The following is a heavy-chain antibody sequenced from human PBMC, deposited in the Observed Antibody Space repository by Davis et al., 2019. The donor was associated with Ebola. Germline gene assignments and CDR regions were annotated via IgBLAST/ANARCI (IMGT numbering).Heavy chain of an antibody. CDR3: ANSIAVAAQANFDY. V-gene: IGHV1-2*06. D-gene: IGHD6-19*01. CDR1: SYTFGAYY. Sequence: ASVKVSCKASSYTFGAYYMHWVRQAPGQGLEWMGRINPNNGGTNYAQKFQGRVTMTRDTSISTAYMELSRLRSDDTAVYYCANSIAVAAQANFDYWGQGTVVTVSS. J-gene: IGHJ4*02. CDR2: INPNNGGT.